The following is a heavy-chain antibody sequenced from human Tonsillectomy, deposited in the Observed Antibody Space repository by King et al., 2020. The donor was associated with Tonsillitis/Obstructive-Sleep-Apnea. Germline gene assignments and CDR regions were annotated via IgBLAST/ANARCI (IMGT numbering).Heavy chain of an antibody. V-gene: IGHV5-10-1*03. J-gene: IGHJ5*02. CDR1: GYSFTSYW. CDR3: ARQGAFDKHYTWFAP. CDR2: IDPSDSYS. Sequence: VQLVESGAEVKKPGESLRISCTGSGYSFTSYWISWVRQMPGKGLEWMGRIDPSDSYSNYSPSFQGHVTISADKSISTAYLQWSSLKASDTALYYCARQGAFDKHYTWFAPWGQGPLVPVSS. D-gene: IGHD3-16*01.